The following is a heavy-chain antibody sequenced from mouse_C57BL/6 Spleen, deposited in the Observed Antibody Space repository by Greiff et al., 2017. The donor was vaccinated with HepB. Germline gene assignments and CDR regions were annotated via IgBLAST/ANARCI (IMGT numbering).Heavy chain of an antibody. V-gene: IGHV1-80*01. CDR1: GYTFTSYW. D-gene: IGHD2-5*01. CDR2: IYPGDGDT. J-gene: IGHJ2*01. CDR3: ARYAYYSNYGAFFDY. Sequence: QVQLQQPGAELVKPGASVKMSCKASGYTFTSYWITWVKQRPGKGLEWIGQIYPGDGDTNYNGKFKGKATLTADKSSSTAYMQLSSLTSEDSAVYFCARYAYYSNYGAFFDYWGQGTTLTVSS.